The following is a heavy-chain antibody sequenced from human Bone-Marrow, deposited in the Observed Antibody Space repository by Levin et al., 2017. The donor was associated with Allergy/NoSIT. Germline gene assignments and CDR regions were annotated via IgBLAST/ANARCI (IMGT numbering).Heavy chain of an antibody. CDR1: GYTFTSYG. CDR2: ISPYDGDT. D-gene: IGHD3-16*01. V-gene: IGHV1-18*01. Sequence: ASVKVSCKASGYTFTSYGITWVRQAPGEGLEWMGWISPYDGDTDYAQSLRGRLSMTTDTSTNTASMELRSLRSDDTAVYYCARDTAPYYYHSGGYNVWGQGTLVTVSS. J-gene: IGHJ4*02. CDR3: ARDTAPYYYHSGGYNV.